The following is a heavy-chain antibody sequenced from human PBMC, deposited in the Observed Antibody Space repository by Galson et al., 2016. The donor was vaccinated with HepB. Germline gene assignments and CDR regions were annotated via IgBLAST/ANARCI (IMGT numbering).Heavy chain of an antibody. D-gene: IGHD4-17*01. V-gene: IGHV1-69*13. Sequence: SVTVSCKASGGPFNSYVITWVRQAPGQGLEWMGGIIPIFGTTNYAQKFQGRVTITADASTRTAYMELSSLGAEDTAVFYWARGTQLRGRVNFFDYWGQGSLVTVSS. CDR1: GGPFNSYV. J-gene: IGHJ4*02. CDR2: IIPIFGTT. CDR3: ARGTQLRGRVNFFDY.